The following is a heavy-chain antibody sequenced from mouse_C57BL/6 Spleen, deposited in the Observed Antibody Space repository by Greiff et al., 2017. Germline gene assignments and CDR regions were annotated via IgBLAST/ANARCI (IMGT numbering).Heavy chain of an antibody. CDR2: IDPGDGDT. Sequence: VQLKESGPELVKPGASVKISCKASGYAFSSSWMNWVKQRPGKGLEWIGRIDPGDGDTKYNGKFKGKATLTADKSSSKAYMQLSSHTSDDSAVYFCARARGNGGAMDYWGQGTSVTVSS. V-gene: IGHV1-82*01. J-gene: IGHJ4*01. CDR1: GYAFSSSW. CDR3: ARARGNGGAMDY. D-gene: IGHD2-1*01.